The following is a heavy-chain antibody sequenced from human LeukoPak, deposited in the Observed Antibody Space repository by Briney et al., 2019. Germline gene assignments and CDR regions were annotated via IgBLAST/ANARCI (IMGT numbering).Heavy chain of an antibody. D-gene: IGHD3-22*01. V-gene: IGHV4-34*01. CDR3: ARGPTLPEYYDRSGYYDRFDI. CDR2: INQSGST. Sequence: PGGSLRLSCAASGFTVSSNYMSWIRQPPGKGLEWIGEINQSGSTNYNPPLKSRVTISRDMSKNQFSLKLRSVIAADAAVYYCARGPTLPEYYDRSGYYDRFDIWSQGTLVTVSS. J-gene: IGHJ3*02. CDR1: GFTVSSNY.